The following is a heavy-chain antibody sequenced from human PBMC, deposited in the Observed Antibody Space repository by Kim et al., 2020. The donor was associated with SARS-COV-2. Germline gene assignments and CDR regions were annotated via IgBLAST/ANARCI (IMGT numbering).Heavy chain of an antibody. V-gene: IGHV3-7*01. CDR2: IKQDGSEK. J-gene: IGHJ4*02. D-gene: IGHD3-22*01. Sequence: GGSLRLSCAASGFTFSSYWMSWVRQAPGKGLEWVANIKQDGSEKYYVDSVKGRFTISRDNAKNSLYLQMNSLRAEDTAVYYCARAPPVKSHYDSSGYRNWGQGTLVTVSS. CDR1: GFTFSSYW. CDR3: ARAPPVKSHYDSSGYRN.